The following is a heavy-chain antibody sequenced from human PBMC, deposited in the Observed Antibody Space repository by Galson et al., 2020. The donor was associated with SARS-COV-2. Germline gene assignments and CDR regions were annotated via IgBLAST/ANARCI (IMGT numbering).Heavy chain of an antibody. V-gene: IGHV3-23*01. CDR2: LSGSGGST. J-gene: IGHJ4*02. CDR1: GFTFSSYA. CDR3: AKDTEYYYDSSGYYWPPYTLSY. Sequence: GGSLRLSCAASGFTFSSYAMSWVRQAPGKGLEWVSALSGSGGSTYYADSVKGRFTISRDNSKNTLYLQMNSLRAEDTAVYYCAKDTEYYYDSSGYYWPPYTLSYWGQGTLVTVSS. D-gene: IGHD3-22*01.